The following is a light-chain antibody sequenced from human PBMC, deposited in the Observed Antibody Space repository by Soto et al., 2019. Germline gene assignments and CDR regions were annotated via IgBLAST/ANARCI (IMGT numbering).Light chain of an antibody. CDR3: SSYTSSSTLV. J-gene: IGLJ1*01. V-gene: IGLV2-14*01. CDR2: DVS. CDR1: SSDVGGYNY. Sequence: QSALTQPASVSGSPGQSITISCTGTSSDVGGYNYVSWYQQHPGKAPKLMIYDVSNRPSGVSNRFSGSKSGNTASLTTSGLQAEDEADYYCSSYTSSSTLVFGTGTRSPS.